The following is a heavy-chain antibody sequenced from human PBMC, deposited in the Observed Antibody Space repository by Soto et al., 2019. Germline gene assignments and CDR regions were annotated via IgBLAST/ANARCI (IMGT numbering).Heavy chain of an antibody. CDR1: GGTFSSYV. J-gene: IGHJ5*02. V-gene: IGHV1-69*06. CDR3: ARDLGGCSGGSCRYNWFDP. Sequence: QVQLVQSGAEVKKPGSSVKVSCKASGGTFSSYVISWVRQAPGQGPEWMGGIIPMYGTVNYAQKFQDRVTIIADTSTSTAYMELSSLISEDTAVYYCARDLGGCSGGSCRYNWFDPWGQGTLVTVSS. D-gene: IGHD2-15*01. CDR2: IIPMYGTV.